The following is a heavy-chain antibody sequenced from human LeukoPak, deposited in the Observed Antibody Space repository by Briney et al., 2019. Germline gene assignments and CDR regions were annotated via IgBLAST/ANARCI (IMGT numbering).Heavy chain of an antibody. D-gene: IGHD1-7*01. Sequence: SETLSLTCTVSGGSISSFYWSWIRQSPGKGLEWIGYIYNSGSTNYNPSLKSRVTISVDTSKNQFSLKLSSVTAADTAVYYCARHPWLELNGGYFDYWGQGTLVTVSS. CDR1: GGSISSFY. J-gene: IGHJ4*02. CDR3: ARHPWLELNGGYFDY. CDR2: IYNSGST. V-gene: IGHV4-59*08.